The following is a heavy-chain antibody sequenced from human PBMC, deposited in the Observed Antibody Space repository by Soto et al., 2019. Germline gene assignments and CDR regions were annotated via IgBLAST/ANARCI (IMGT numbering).Heavy chain of an antibody. CDR3: ATRHLPYCSGGTCNPFDF. CDR2: ISVSGDST. CDR1: GFTFSTYA. J-gene: IGHJ4*02. V-gene: IGHV3-23*01. Sequence: PGGSLRLSCAASGFTFSTYAMNWVRQAPGKGLEWVSTISVSGDSTYYADSVKGRFAISRDNSKNTLYLQMNSLRAEDTAMYYCATRHLPYCSGGTCNPFDFWGQGALVNVS. D-gene: IGHD2-15*01.